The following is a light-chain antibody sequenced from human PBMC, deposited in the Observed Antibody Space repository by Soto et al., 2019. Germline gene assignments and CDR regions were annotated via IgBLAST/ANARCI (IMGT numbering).Light chain of an antibody. V-gene: IGKV4-1*01. J-gene: IGKJ2*01. CDR2: WAS. CDR1: QSLLYSTNNTNY. Sequence: DTVMTQSPESLAVSLGERATINCKSSQSLLYSTNNTNYLNWYQKKPGQPPKLLIYWASTRESGVPDRFSGSGSRRDFTFTISSLQAEDVAVYYCQQCYSVPYTFGQGTKLDI. CDR3: QQCYSVPYT.